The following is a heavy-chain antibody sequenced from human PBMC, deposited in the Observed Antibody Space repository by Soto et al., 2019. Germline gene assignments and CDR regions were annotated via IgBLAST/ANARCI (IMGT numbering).Heavy chain of an antibody. CDR3: ARVYRRIAPDGPNEYFQH. Sequence: QVQLQESGPGLVKPSQTLSLTCTVSGGSLSSGGYYWSWIRPHPGKGLEWIGYIYYSGSTYYNPSLKSRVTISVDTSKNQFSLKLSSVTAADTAVYYCARVYRRIAPDGPNEYFQHWGQGTLVTVSS. CDR1: GGSLSSGGYY. CDR2: IYYSGST. V-gene: IGHV4-31*03. D-gene: IGHD2-21*01. J-gene: IGHJ1*01.